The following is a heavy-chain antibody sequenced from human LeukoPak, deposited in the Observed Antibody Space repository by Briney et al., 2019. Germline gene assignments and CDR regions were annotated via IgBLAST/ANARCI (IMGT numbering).Heavy chain of an antibody. V-gene: IGHV1-2*02. CDR3: ARSAENCNNGVCFTDYYMDV. D-gene: IGHD2-8*01. J-gene: IGHJ6*03. CDR1: GYTFTDHY. Sequence: GASVKVSCKASGYTFTDHYIHWVRQAPGQGLGYMGWINPNSGDTNYAQNFQGRVTMTRDTSITTAYMELSSLTSDDTAVYFCARSAENCNNGVCFTDYYMDVWGKGTTVTVSS. CDR2: INPNSGDT.